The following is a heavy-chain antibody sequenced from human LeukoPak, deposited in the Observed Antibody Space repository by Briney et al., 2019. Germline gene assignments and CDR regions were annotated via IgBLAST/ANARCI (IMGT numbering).Heavy chain of an antibody. CDR2: ISGSGGST. CDR1: GFTFSSYA. Sequence: PGGSLRLSCAASGFTFSSYAMSWVRQAPGKGLEWVSAISGSGGSTSYADSVKGRFTISRDNSKNMLYLQMNSLRAEDTAVYYCHRYDILTGTFDYWGQGTLVTVSS. J-gene: IGHJ4*02. D-gene: IGHD3-9*01. CDR3: HRYDILTGTFDY. V-gene: IGHV3-23*01.